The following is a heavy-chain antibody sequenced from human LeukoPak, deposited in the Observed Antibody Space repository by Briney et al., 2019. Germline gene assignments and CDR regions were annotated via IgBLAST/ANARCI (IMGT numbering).Heavy chain of an antibody. J-gene: IGHJ5*02. Sequence: SETLSLTCTVSGGSISSYYWSWIRQPPGKGLEWIGYIYYSGSTNYNPSLKSRVTISVDTSKNQFSLKLSSVTAADTAVYYCTTLKLGTKVRGDRNWFGPWGQGTLVTVSS. CDR2: IYYSGST. D-gene: IGHD3-10*01. CDR1: GGSISSYY. CDR3: TTLKLGTKVRGDRNWFGP. V-gene: IGHV4-59*01.